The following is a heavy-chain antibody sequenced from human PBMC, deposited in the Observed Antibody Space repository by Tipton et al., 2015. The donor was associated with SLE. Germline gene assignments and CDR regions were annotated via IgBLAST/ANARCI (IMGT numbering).Heavy chain of an antibody. V-gene: IGHV4-38-2*02. CDR3: ARGGIYHDDSGNFDY. J-gene: IGHJ4*02. D-gene: IGHD3-22*01. CDR1: GYSISSGSY. Sequence: TLSLTCTVSGYSISSGSYWGWIRQPPRRGLEWIGNIYHSESTYYNPSLRSRVTISLDRSKNQFSLRLSSVTAADTAVYYCARGGIYHDDSGNFDYWGQGTLVTASS. CDR2: IYHSEST.